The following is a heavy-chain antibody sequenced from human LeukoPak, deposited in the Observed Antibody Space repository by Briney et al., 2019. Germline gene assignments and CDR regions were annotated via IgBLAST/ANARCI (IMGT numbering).Heavy chain of an antibody. Sequence: PSETLSLTCAVYGGSFSDYYWSWIRQPPGKGLEWIGEINDSGSTKYNPSLKSRVTISADTSKNQFSLKLSSVTAADSAVYYCASDCSSTSCQGVWGKGTTVTVSS. V-gene: IGHV4-34*01. CDR1: GGSFSDYY. J-gene: IGHJ6*03. CDR2: INDSGST. CDR3: ASDCSSTSCQGV. D-gene: IGHD2-2*01.